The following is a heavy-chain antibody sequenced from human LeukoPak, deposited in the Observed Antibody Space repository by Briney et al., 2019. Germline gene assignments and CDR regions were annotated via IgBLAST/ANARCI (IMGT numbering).Heavy chain of an antibody. Sequence: GRSLRLSCAASGFTFSSYAMHWVRQAPGKGLEWVAVISYDGSNKYYADSVKGRFTISRDNSKNTLYLQRNSLRAEDTAVYYCARVLGSSWYYYGMDVWGQGTTVTVSS. V-gene: IGHV3-30-3*01. J-gene: IGHJ6*02. CDR3: ARVLGSSWYYYGMDV. CDR1: GFTFSSYA. D-gene: IGHD6-13*01. CDR2: ISYDGSNK.